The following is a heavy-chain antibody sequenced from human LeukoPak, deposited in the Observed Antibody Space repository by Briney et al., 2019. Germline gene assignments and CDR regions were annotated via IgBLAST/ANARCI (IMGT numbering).Heavy chain of an antibody. CDR1: GGTFSSYA. CDR3: ARAGGYCGRISCPYYFNY. CDR2: IIPIFGTA. V-gene: IGHV1-69*06. Sequence: SVKVSCKASGGTFSSYAISWVRQAPGQGLEWMGGIIPIFGTANFAQKFQGRVTITADKSTSTAYMELSSLRSEDTAVYYCARAGGYCGRISCPYYFNYWGQGSLVAVSS. D-gene: IGHD2-15*01. J-gene: IGHJ4*02.